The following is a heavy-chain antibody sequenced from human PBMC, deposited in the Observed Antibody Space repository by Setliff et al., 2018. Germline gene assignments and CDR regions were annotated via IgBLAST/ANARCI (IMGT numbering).Heavy chain of an antibody. V-gene: IGHV4-59*01. CDR3: VRDRTAYSYGLDV. J-gene: IGHJ6*02. D-gene: IGHD5-18*01. CDR2: IYHNGST. Sequence: SETLSLTCTVSGGSISPYFWSWTRQPPGKGLEWIGYIYHNGSTNFNPSLKTRVTMSVDTSKNQFALNLRSVTAADTAVYYCVRDRTAYSYGLDVWGQGTTVTVS. CDR1: GGSISPYF.